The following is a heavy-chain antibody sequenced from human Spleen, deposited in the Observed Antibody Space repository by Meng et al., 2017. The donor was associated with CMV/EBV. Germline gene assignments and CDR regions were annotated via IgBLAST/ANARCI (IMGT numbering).Heavy chain of an antibody. CDR3: ARGTMVRGVAPDS. Sequence: GESLKISCAASGFTFSSYSMNWVRQAPGKGLVWVSRISSDGSSTNYAGSVKGRFTISRDNAKNTLYVQMNSLRAEDTAVYYCARGTMVRGVAPDSWGQGTMVTVSS. CDR2: ISSDGSST. V-gene: IGHV3-74*01. D-gene: IGHD3-10*01. J-gene: IGHJ4*02. CDR1: GFTFSSYS.